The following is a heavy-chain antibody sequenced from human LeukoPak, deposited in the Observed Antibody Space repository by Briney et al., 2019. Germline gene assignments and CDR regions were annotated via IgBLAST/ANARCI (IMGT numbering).Heavy chain of an antibody. V-gene: IGHV1-3*01. CDR3: ARGAHIVVVTAIPPVDY. CDR2: INAGNGNT. CDR1: GYTFTSYA. J-gene: IGHJ4*02. Sequence: ASVKVFCKASGYTFTSYAMHWVRQAPGQRLEWMGWINAGNGNTKYSQKFQGRVTITRDTSASTAYMELSSLRSEDTAVYYCARGAHIVVVTAIPPVDYWGQGTLVTVSS. D-gene: IGHD2-21*02.